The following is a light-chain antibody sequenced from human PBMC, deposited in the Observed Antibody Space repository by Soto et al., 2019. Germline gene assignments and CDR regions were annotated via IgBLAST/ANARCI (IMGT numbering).Light chain of an antibody. CDR3: QQRTNRPPT. CDR1: QSVRND. V-gene: IGKV3-11*01. CDR2: SAS. J-gene: IGKJ4*01. Sequence: EIVLTQSPATLSLSPGERATLSCRASQSVRNDLVWYHQKPGQAPRVLIYSASNRATGIPARFSGSGSGTDFTLTISSLEPEDFAVYYCQQRTNRPPTFGGGTKVEMK.